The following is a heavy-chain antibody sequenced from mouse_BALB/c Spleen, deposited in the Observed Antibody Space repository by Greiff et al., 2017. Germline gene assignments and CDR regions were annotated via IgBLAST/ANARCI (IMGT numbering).Heavy chain of an antibody. Sequence: EVKLMESGGGLVQPGGSRKLSCAASGFTFSDYGMAWVRQAPGKGPEWVAFISNLAYSIYYADTVTGRFTISRENAKNTLYLEMSSLRSEDTAMYYCARDGHYYAMDYWGQGTSVTVSS. CDR2: ISNLAYSI. CDR3: ARDGHYYAMDY. V-gene: IGHV5-15*02. J-gene: IGHJ4*01. CDR1: GFTFSDYG.